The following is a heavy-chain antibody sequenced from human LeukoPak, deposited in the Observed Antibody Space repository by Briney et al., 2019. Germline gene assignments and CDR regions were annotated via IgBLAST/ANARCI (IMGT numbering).Heavy chain of an antibody. J-gene: IGHJ4*02. CDR2: IKSKTDGGTT. D-gene: IGHD3-22*01. CDR1: GFTFSNAW. Sequence: PGGSLSLSCAASGFTFSNAWMSWVRQAPGKGLEWVGRIKSKTDGGTTDYAAPVKGRFTISRDDSKNTLYLQMNSLKTEDTAVYYCTTDGTAYYDSSGYYYPDYWGQGTLVTVSS. V-gene: IGHV3-15*01. CDR3: TTDGTAYYDSSGYYYPDY.